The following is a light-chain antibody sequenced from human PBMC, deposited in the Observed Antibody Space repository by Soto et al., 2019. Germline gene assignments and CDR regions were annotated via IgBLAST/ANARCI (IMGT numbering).Light chain of an antibody. CDR3: SSYTTSLTVV. Sequence: QSALTQPASVSGSPGQSITISCTGTSSDIGRYNYVSWYQQHPGKAPKLMIYEVSKWPSGISNRFSGSKSGNTASLTISGLRAEDEADCYCSSYTTSLTVVFGGGTKVTVL. CDR1: SSDIGRYNY. V-gene: IGLV2-14*01. CDR2: EVS. J-gene: IGLJ2*01.